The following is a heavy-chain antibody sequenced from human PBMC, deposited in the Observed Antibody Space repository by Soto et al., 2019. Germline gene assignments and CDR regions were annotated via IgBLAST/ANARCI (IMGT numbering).Heavy chain of an antibody. J-gene: IGHJ6*02. CDR2: IHPGGSDT. D-gene: IGHD4-4*01. CDR1: GYIFTTYW. V-gene: IGHV5-51*01. CDR3: ATGIVTRYYGMDV. Sequence: GESLKISCKTSGYIFTTYWIGWVRQMPGEGLEWMAIIHPGGSDTRYSPSLQGQVTISADKSISTAYLQWSSLKASDTAMYYCATGIVTRYYGMDVWGQGTTVTVSS.